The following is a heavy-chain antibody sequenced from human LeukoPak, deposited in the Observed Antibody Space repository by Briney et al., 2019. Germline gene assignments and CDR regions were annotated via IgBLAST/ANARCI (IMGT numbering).Heavy chain of an antibody. J-gene: IGHJ3*01. CDR1: GGSISSGDYY. D-gene: IGHD3-3*01. Sequence: SETLSLTCTVSGGSISSGDYYCNWIRQPPGKGLEWIGYIYYSGSTYYNPSLKSRVTISVDTSKNQFSLKLSSVTAADTAVYYCARDFGVIIGSAFDVWGQGTMVTVSS. CDR2: IYYSGST. CDR3: ARDFGVIIGSAFDV. V-gene: IGHV4-30-4*08.